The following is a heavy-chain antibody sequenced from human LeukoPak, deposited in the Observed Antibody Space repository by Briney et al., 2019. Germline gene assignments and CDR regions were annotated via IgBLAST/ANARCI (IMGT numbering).Heavy chain of an antibody. D-gene: IGHD2-2*01. Sequence: SETLSLTCTVTGGSISSYYWSWIRQPAGKGLEWIGRIYSSGSTNYNPSLKSRVTMSVDTSKNQFSLKLSSVTAADTAVYYCARGPYCTSTSCYPDYWGQGTLVTVSS. J-gene: IGHJ4*02. CDR3: ARGPYCTSTSCYPDY. CDR2: IYSSGST. CDR1: GGSISSYY. V-gene: IGHV4-4*07.